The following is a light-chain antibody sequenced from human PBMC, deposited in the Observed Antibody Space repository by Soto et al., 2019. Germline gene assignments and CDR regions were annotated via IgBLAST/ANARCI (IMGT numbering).Light chain of an antibody. CDR2: GNN. J-gene: IGLJ2*01. CDR3: SSYAGSDNYVV. CDR1: SSNIGANYD. Sequence: QSVLTQPPSVSGAPGQRVTISCTGSSSNIGANYDVHWYQQRPGTAPKLLIFGNNNRPSGVPDRFSGSKSGTSASLAITGLQAEDEGDYYCSSYAGSDNYVVFGGGTQLTVL. V-gene: IGLV1-40*01.